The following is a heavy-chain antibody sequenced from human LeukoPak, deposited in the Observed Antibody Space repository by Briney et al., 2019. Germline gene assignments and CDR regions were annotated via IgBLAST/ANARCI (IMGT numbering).Heavy chain of an antibody. J-gene: IGHJ6*02. V-gene: IGHV4-59*01. CDR1: GGSISSYY. D-gene: IGHD1-7*01. CDR3: AGRRYNWNYVYYYYGMDV. CDR2: IYYSGST. Sequence: SETLSLTCTVSGGSISSYYWSWIRQPPGKGLEWIGYIYYSGSTNYNPSLKSRVTISVDTSKNQFSLKLSSVTAADTAVYYCAGRRYNWNYVYYYYGMDVWGQGTTVTVSS.